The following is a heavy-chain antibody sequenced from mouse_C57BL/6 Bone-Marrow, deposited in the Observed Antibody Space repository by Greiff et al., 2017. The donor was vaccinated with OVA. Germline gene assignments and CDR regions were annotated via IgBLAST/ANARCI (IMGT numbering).Heavy chain of an antibody. V-gene: IGHV1-72*01. CDR3: ARADYGYYYAMDY. D-gene: IGHD2-4*01. CDR1: GYTFTSYW. Sequence: QQSCKASGYTFTSYWMHWVKQRPGRGLEWIGRIDPNSGGTKYNEKFKSKATLTVDKPSSTAYMQLSSLTSEDSAVYYCARADYGYYYAMDYWGQGTSVTVSS. J-gene: IGHJ4*01. CDR2: IDPNSGGT.